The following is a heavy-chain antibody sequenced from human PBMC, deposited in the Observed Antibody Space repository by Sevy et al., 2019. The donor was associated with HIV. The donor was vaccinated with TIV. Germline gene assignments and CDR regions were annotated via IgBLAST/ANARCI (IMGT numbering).Heavy chain of an antibody. CDR3: ARGGYDQLLSDG. D-gene: IGHD2-2*01. V-gene: IGHV3-48*01. Sequence: GGSLRLSCAASGFTFRTYSMNWVRQALGKGLEWVSYISSGSGTIYYADSVKGRFTISRDNAKNSLYLQMNSLRAEDTAVYYCARGGYDQLLSDGWGQGTLVTVSS. CDR1: GFTFRTYS. J-gene: IGHJ4*02. CDR2: ISSGSGTI.